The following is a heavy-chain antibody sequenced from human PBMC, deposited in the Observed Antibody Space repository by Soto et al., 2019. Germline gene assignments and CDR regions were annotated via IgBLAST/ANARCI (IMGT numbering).Heavy chain of an antibody. D-gene: IGHD2-2*01. J-gene: IGHJ5*02. V-gene: IGHV4-59*01. CDR3: ARVPTAKGQLLLGWFDP. CDR2: IYYSGST. CDR1: GGSISSYY. Sequence: SETLSLTCTVSGGSISSYYWSWIRQPPGKGLEWIGYIYYSGSTNYNPSLKSRVTISVDTSKNQFSLKLSSVTAADTAVYYCARVPTAKGQLLLGWFDPWGQGTLVTVS.